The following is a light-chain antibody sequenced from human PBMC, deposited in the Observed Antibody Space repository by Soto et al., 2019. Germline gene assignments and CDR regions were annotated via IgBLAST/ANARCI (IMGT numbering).Light chain of an antibody. Sequence: MTQSPATLSVYPGERATLSCRASLTVSDNYLAWYQQKAGQAPRLVIYGASSRATGIPDRFSASGSGTDFTLTISRLEPEDFAVYYCQQYSTSPLTFGQGTKVDI. CDR2: GAS. CDR3: QQYSTSPLT. J-gene: IGKJ1*01. CDR1: LTVSDNY. V-gene: IGKV3-20*01.